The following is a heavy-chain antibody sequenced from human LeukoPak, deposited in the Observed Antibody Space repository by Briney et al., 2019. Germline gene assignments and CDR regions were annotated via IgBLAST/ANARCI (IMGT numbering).Heavy chain of an antibody. CDR1: GITVSINY. D-gene: IGHD4-17*01. CDR2: IYSGGTT. J-gene: IGHJ6*02. CDR3: ARDPRTTGKSNYGMDV. V-gene: IGHV3-53*01. Sequence: GGSLRLSCAASGITVSINYMSWVRQPPGKGLEWVSIIYSGGTTYYADSVQGRFTISRDNSKNTVYLQMNSLRVEDTAVYYCARDPRTTGKSNYGMDVWGQGTTVTVSS.